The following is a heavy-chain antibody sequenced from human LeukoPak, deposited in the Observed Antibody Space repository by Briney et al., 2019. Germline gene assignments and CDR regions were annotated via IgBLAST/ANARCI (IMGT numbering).Heavy chain of an antibody. CDR2: MNPNSGNT. Sequence: GASVKVSCKASGYTFTSYDINWVRQATGQGLEWMGWMNPNSGNTGYAQKFQGRVTMTRNTSISTAYMELSSLRSEDTAVYYCARGLVQGYYYYMDVWGKGTTVTVSS. D-gene: IGHD1-1*01. J-gene: IGHJ6*03. CDR3: ARGLVQGYYYYMDV. V-gene: IGHV1-8*01. CDR1: GYTFTSYD.